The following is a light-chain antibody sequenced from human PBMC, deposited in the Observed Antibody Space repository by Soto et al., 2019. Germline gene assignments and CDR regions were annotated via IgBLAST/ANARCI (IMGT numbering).Light chain of an antibody. CDR2: EGD. Sequence: QSALTQPASVSGSPGQSITISCTGTSSDVGSYNLVSWYQQHPGKAPKLMIYEGDKRPSGVSNRFSGSKSGNMASLTISGLQTEDEADYYRSAYAGSSTLFGGGTKLTVL. CDR1: SSDVGSYNL. J-gene: IGLJ2*01. CDR3: SAYAGSSTL. V-gene: IGLV2-23*01.